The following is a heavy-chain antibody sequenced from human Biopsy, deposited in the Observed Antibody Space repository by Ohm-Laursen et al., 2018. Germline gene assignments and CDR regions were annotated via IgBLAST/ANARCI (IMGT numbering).Heavy chain of an antibody. J-gene: IGHJ4*02. Sequence: SDTLSLTCTVSGDSISSYYWSWIRQPPGKGLQWIGYVYYSGSTNYNPSLKSRVTISVDTSKNQFSLRLSSVTAADTAVYYCARHPTHRIQQIDYWGQGTLVTVSS. CDR1: GDSISSYY. D-gene: IGHD5-18*01. V-gene: IGHV4-59*08. CDR2: VYYSGST. CDR3: ARHPTHRIQQIDY.